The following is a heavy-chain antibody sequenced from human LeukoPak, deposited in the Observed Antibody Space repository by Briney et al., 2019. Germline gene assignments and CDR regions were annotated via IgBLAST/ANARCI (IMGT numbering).Heavy chain of an antibody. Sequence: HPGRSLRLSCAASGFTFSSYGMHWVRQAPGKGLEWAAVIWYDGSNKYYADSVKGRFTISRDNSKNTLYLQMNSLRAEDTAVYYCARDGYSSSSGRGGYYYYYYMDVWGKGTTVTVSS. D-gene: IGHD6-6*01. CDR1: GFTFSSYG. CDR3: ARDGYSSSSGRGGYYYYYYMDV. V-gene: IGHV3-33*01. J-gene: IGHJ6*03. CDR2: IWYDGSNK.